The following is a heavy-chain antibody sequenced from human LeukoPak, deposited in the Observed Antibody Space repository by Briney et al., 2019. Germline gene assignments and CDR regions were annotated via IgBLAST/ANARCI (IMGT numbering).Heavy chain of an antibody. J-gene: IGHJ6*02. CDR3: ARDDYSASGSYYGMDV. Sequence: GSLRLSCAASGFTFSTYSMYWVRQAPGKGLEYVSTTSKSRGTTYYANSVKGRFTCSRDNSKNTLYLQMGSLRAEDMAVYYCARDDYSASGSYYGMDVWGQGTTVTVSS. V-gene: IGHV3-64*01. D-gene: IGHD3-10*01. CDR1: GFTFSTYS. CDR2: TSKSRGTT.